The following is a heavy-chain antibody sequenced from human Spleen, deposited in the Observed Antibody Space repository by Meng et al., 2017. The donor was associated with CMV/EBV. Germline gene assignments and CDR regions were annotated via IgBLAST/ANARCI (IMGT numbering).Heavy chain of an antibody. J-gene: IGHJ4*02. CDR3: TRRYCSGGSCYSGGFDY. CDR2: IRSKAYGGTT. D-gene: IGHD2-15*01. Sequence: GESLKISCAASGFTFGDYAMSWVRQAPGKGLEWVGFIRSKAYGGTTEYAASVKGRFTISRDDSKSIAYLQMNSLKTEDTAVYYCTRRYCSGGSCYSGGFDYWGQGTLVTVSS. CDR1: GFTFGDYA. V-gene: IGHV3-49*04.